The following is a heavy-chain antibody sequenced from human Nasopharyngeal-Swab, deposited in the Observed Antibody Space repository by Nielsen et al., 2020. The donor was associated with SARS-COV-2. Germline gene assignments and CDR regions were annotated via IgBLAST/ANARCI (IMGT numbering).Heavy chain of an antibody. CDR1: GFTVSSHY. Sequence: GGSLRLSCAASGFTVSSHYISWVRQAPGKGLEWVSVIYSGGSTYYADSVKGRFTISRDNSKNTLYLQMNSLRAEDTAVYYCAKPDIAVRYYFDYWGQGTLVTVSS. D-gene: IGHD6-19*01. V-gene: IGHV3-53*01. J-gene: IGHJ4*02. CDR3: AKPDIAVRYYFDY. CDR2: IYSGGST.